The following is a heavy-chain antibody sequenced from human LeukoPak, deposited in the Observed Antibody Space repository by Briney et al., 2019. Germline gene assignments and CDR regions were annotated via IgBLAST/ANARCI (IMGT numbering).Heavy chain of an antibody. D-gene: IGHD1-26*01. J-gene: IGHJ3*02. V-gene: IGHV3-23*01. CDR2: ISGSGVTT. CDR3: TKGPWDLPHAFDI. CDR1: GFTLSSCA. Sequence: GGSLRLSCTAFGFTLSSCAMSWIRQAPGKGLECVSTISGSGVTTRYADSVRGRFTISRDSSKNTLYLQMNSLRAEDTAIYYCTKGPWDLPHAFDIWGLGTMVTVSS.